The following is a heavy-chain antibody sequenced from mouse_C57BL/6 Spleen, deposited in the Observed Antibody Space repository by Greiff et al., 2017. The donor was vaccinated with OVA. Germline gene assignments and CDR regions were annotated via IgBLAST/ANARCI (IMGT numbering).Heavy chain of an antibody. CDR1: GYTFTSYW. V-gene: IGHV1-64*01. Sequence: LVESGAELVKPGASVKLSCKASGYTFTSYWMHWVKQRPGQGLEWIGMIHPNSGSTNYNEKFKSKATLTVDKSSSTAYMQLSSLTSEDSAVYYCARDSSGYDYWGQGTTLTVSS. CDR2: IHPNSGST. CDR3: ARDSSGYDY. D-gene: IGHD3-2*02. J-gene: IGHJ2*01.